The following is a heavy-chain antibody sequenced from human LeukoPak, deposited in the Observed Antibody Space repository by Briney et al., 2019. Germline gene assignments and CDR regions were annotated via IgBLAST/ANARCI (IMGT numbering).Heavy chain of an antibody. D-gene: IGHD2-2*02. CDR2: IYYSGST. CDR3: ASIYIPAAIRQFYYYMDV. CDR1: GGSISSSSYY. V-gene: IGHV4-39*07. J-gene: IGHJ6*03. Sequence: PSETLSLTCTVSGGSISSSSYYWGWIRQPPGKGLEWIGSIYYSGSTYYNPSLKSRVTISVDTSKNQFSLKLSSVTAADTAVYYCASIYIPAAIRQFYYYMDVWGKGTTVTVSS.